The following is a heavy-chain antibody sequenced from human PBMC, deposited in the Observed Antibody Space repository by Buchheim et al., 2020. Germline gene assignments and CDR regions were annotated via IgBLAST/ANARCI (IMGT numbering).Heavy chain of an antibody. V-gene: IGHV3-33*01. CDR1: GFTFSYFG. Sequence: QVQLVESGGGVVQSGRSLRLSCGASGFTFSYFGMHWVRQAPGKGLEWVAFIWYDGSKKYYADSVKGRFTISRDDSKNTLFLQMNSLRAEDTAVYYCAREAAPTYLGYFDYWGQGTL. CDR3: AREAAPTYLGYFDY. J-gene: IGHJ4*02. CDR2: IWYDGSKK. D-gene: IGHD6-13*01.